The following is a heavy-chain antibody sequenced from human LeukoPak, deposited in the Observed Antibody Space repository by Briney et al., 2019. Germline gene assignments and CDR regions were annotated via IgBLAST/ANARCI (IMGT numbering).Heavy chain of an antibody. J-gene: IGHJ4*02. CDR2: ISSSNSYI. V-gene: IGHV3-21*01. D-gene: IGHD2-2*01. Sequence: GGSLTLSCAASGLTHSSYSMLWVRQPPGKGLEWVSSISSSNSYIHHAHSVKGRFTISRDNAKNSLYLQMNSLRAEDTAVYYCARAQRGYCSSTSCSIGWYFDHWGQGTLVTVSS. CDR3: ARAQRGYCSSTSCSIGWYFDH. CDR1: GLTHSSYS.